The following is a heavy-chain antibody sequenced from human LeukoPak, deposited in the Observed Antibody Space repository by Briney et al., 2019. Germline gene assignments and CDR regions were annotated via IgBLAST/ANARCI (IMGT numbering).Heavy chain of an antibody. J-gene: IGHJ4*02. CDR3: AAWSGYYREYYFDY. D-gene: IGHD3-3*01. Sequence: SQTLSLTCTVSGGSISSGDYYWSWIRQPPGKGPEWIGYIHYSGSTYYNPSLKSRVTISVDTSKNQFSLKLSSVTAAYTAVYYCAAWSGYYREYYFDYWGQGTLVTVSS. CDR2: IHYSGST. CDR1: GGSISSGDYY. V-gene: IGHV4-30-4*01.